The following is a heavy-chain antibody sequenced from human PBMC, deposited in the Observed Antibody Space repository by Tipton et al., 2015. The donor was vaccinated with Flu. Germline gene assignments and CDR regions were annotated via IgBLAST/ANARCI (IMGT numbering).Heavy chain of an antibody. D-gene: IGHD3-10*02. CDR1: SGSIRSTNYF. J-gene: IGHJ4*02. V-gene: IGHV4-39*01. CDR3: ARLSYYDVDLKNFYFDH. CDR2: TYPSGTT. Sequence: TLSLTCTVSSGSIRSTNYFCAWIRQPPGKGLELIGSTYPSGTTYYNPSLKSRVTISVDTSKSQFSLKLRSVTAADTAVYYCARLSYYDVDLKNFYFDHWGQGALVTVSS.